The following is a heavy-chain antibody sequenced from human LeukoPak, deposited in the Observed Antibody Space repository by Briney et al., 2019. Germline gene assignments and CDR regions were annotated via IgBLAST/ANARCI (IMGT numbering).Heavy chain of an antibody. D-gene: IGHD2-21*02. CDR3: ARFAYCGSGCWYYFDY. J-gene: IGHJ4*02. V-gene: IGHV4-4*09. CDR2: IYTSGST. Sequence: SETLSLTCTVSGGSIIGYYWTWIRQPPGKGLEWIGYIYTSGSTNYNPSLKSRVTMSVDTSKNQFSLKLNSVTAADTAVYYCARFAYCGSGCWYYFDYWGQGALVTVSS. CDR1: GGSIIGYY.